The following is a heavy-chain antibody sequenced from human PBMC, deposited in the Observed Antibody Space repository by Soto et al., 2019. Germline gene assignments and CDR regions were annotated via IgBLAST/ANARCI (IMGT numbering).Heavy chain of an antibody. V-gene: IGHV3-33*01. CDR2: IWYDGSNK. CDR1: GFTFSSYG. D-gene: IGHD3-22*01. CDR3: ARNRVTYYYDSSNGMDV. J-gene: IGHJ6*02. Sequence: GGSLRLSCAASGFTFSSYGMHWVRQAPGKGLEWVAVIWYDGSNKYYADSVKGRFTISRDNSKNTLYLQVNSLRAEDTAVYYCARNRVTYYYDSSNGMDVWGQGTTVTVSS.